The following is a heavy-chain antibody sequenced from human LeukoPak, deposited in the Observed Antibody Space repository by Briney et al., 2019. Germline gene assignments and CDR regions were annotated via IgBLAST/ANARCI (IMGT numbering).Heavy chain of an antibody. Sequence: GGSLRLSCAASGFTFSDYYMSWLRQAPGKGREWVSYISSSGSTIYYADSVKGRFTISRDNAKNSLYLQMNSLRAEDTAVYYCARVDTAMAFDYWGQGTLVTVSS. CDR3: ARVDTAMAFDY. D-gene: IGHD5-18*01. CDR2: ISSSGSTI. V-gene: IGHV3-11*01. CDR1: GFTFSDYY. J-gene: IGHJ4*02.